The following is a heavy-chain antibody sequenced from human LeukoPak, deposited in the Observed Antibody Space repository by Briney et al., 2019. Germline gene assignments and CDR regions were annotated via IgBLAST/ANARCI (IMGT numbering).Heavy chain of an antibody. D-gene: IGHD6-6*01. J-gene: IGHJ4*02. CDR3: TREADPAFSASSSPDF. CDR2: IKTDGSIT. CDR1: GFGFSNFW. Sequence: PGGSLRLSCAASGFGFSNFWMHWVRQAPGKGLEWDSRIKTDGSITAYADSVKGRFTISRDNAKNTLYLHMNSLKGEDTATYFCTREADPAFSASSSPDFWGQGTPVTVS. V-gene: IGHV3-74*01.